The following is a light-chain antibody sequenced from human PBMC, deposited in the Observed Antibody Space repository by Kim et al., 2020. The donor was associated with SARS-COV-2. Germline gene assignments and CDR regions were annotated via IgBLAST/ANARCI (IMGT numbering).Light chain of an antibody. Sequence: EIVMTQSPATLSVSPGERATLSCRASQSVSSNLAWYQHKPGQPPRVLIYGASSRATGIPARFSGSGSGTEFTLTISSLQSEDFAVYYCQQYNNWPRGTFGQGTKVDIK. J-gene: IGKJ1*01. CDR1: QSVSSN. V-gene: IGKV3-15*01. CDR2: GAS. CDR3: QQYNNWPRGT.